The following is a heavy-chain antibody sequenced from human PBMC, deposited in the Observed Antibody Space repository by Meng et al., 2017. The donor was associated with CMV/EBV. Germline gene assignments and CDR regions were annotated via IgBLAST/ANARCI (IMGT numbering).Heavy chain of an antibody. D-gene: IGHD3-9*01. J-gene: IGHJ4*02. CDR2: ISWNGGTI. V-gene: IGHV3-9*01. Sequence: SLKISCAASGFTFSSYEMNWVRQPPGKGLEWVSGISWNGGTIDYVDSVRGRFTISRDNARNSVYLLMDSLRLEDTAKYFCVKGTGYDILTGYFDYWGRGVLVTVSS. CDR1: GFTFSSYE. CDR3: VKGTGYDILTGYFDY.